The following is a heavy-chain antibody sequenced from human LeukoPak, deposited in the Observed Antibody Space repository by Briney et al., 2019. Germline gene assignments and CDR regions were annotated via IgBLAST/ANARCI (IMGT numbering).Heavy chain of an antibody. CDR3: ARGWGSGSYSVDV. Sequence: SETLSLTCTASGGSISSYYWSWIRQAPGKGLEWIGYIYYSGSTNYNPSLKSRVTISVDTSKNQFSLKLRSVTAADTAVYYCARGWGSGSYSVDVWGKGTTVTISS. J-gene: IGHJ6*04. CDR1: GGSISSYY. V-gene: IGHV4-59*01. D-gene: IGHD3-10*01. CDR2: IYYSGST.